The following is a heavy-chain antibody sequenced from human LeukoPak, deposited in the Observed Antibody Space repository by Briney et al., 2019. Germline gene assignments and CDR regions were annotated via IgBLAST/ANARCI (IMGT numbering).Heavy chain of an antibody. V-gene: IGHV3-48*04. D-gene: IGHD5-18*01. CDR3: ASGARGCSYGLRHY. CDR2: ISSTSSTI. J-gene: IGHJ4*02. CDR1: GFTFSSYS. Sequence: GGSLRLSCAASGFTFSSYSMNWVRQAPGKGLEWVSYISSTSSTIYYADSVKGRFTISRENAKNSLYLQMNSLRAEDTAVYYCASGARGCSYGLRHYWGQGTLVTVSS.